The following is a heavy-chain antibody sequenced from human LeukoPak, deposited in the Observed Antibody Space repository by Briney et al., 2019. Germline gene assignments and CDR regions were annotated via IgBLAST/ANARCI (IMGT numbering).Heavy chain of an antibody. CDR1: GGTFSSYA. Sequence: SVKVSCKTSGGTFSSYAINWVRQAPGQGLEWMGRIVPIFGTPKYAQKFQGRVTITTDESTSTAHMELSSLRSEDTAVYYCAGGGHYVSSGYYGAWGYWGQGTLVTVSS. V-gene: IGHV1-69*05. CDR3: AGGGHYVSSGYYGAWGY. D-gene: IGHD3-22*01. CDR2: IVPIFGTP. J-gene: IGHJ4*02.